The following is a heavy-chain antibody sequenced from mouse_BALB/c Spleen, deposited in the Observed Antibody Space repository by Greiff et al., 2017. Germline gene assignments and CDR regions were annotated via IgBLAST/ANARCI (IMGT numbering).Heavy chain of an antibody. Sequence: DVMLVESGGDLVKPGGSLKLSCAASGFTFSSYGMSWVRQTPDKRLEWVATISSGGSYTYYPDSVKGRFTISRDNAKNTLYLQMSSLKSEDTAMYYCARHGYDYEGDFAYWGQGTLVTVSA. CDR3: ARHGYDYEGDFAY. J-gene: IGHJ3*01. CDR1: GFTFSSYG. V-gene: IGHV5-6*02. CDR2: ISSGGSYT. D-gene: IGHD2-4*01.